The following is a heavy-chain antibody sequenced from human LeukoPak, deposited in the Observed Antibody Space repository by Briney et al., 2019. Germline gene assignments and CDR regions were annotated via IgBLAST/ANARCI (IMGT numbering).Heavy chain of an antibody. V-gene: IGHV4-61*01. Sequence: SETLSLTCTVSGGSISSGSYYWSWIRQPPGKGLEWIGYIYYSGSTNYNPSLKSRVTISVDTSKNQFSLKLSSVTAADTAVYYCARTTPTYYYYYYYMDVWGKGTTVTVSS. J-gene: IGHJ6*03. CDR3: ARTTPTYYYYYYYMDV. CDR2: IYYSGST. CDR1: GGSISSGSYY. D-gene: IGHD4-17*01.